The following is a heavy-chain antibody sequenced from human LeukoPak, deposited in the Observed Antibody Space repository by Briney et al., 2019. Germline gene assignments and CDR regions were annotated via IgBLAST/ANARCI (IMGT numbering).Heavy chain of an antibody. Sequence: GGSLRLSCAASGFTFSGYSLNWVRQPPGKGLEWVSYISSSSSSIYYADSVKGRFTISRDNAKSSLFLQMSNLRAEDTAVYFCARGGGLDVWGQGATVTVSS. J-gene: IGHJ6*02. CDR3: ARGGGLDV. CDR1: GFTFSGYS. D-gene: IGHD3-16*01. CDR2: ISSSSSSI. V-gene: IGHV3-48*01.